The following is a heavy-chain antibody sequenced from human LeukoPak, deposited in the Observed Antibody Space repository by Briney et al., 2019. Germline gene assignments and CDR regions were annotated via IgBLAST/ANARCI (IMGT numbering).Heavy chain of an antibody. J-gene: IGHJ1*01. CDR3: ARDRYYDSSGYRYFQH. V-gene: IGHV1-18*01. D-gene: IGHD3-22*01. CDR2: ISAYNGNT. CDR1: GYTFTSYG. Sequence: ASVKVSCKASGYTFTSYGISWVRQAPGQGLEWMGWISAYNGNTSYAQKLQGRVTMTTDTSTSTAYMELRSLRSDDTAVYYCARDRYYDSSGYRYFQHWGQGTLVTVSS.